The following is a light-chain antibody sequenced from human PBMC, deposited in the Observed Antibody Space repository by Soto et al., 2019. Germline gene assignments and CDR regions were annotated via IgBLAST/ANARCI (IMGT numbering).Light chain of an antibody. V-gene: IGLV1-44*01. CDR1: SSNIGSNT. CDR2: SNN. Sequence: QSVLTQPPSASGTPGQRVAISCSGSSSNIGSNTVNWYQQFPETAPKLLIYSNNQRPSGVPDRFSGSKSGTSASLAISGLQSEDEADYYCAAWDDSLNGWVFGGGTKVTVL. CDR3: AAWDDSLNGWV. J-gene: IGLJ3*02.